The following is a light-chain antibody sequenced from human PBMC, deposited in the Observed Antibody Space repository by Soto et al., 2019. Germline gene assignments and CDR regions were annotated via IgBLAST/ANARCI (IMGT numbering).Light chain of an antibody. CDR1: ISNLGSGFD. CDR3: QSYDSSLSGHVV. V-gene: IGLV1-40*01. Sequence: QSVLTQPPSVSGAPGQRVTISCTGSISNLGSGFDVQWYQQLPGTAPKLLIYYNDNRPSGVPDRFSGSKSGTSASLAITGLQADDEADYYCQSYDSSLSGHVVFGGGTQLTVL. J-gene: IGLJ2*01. CDR2: YND.